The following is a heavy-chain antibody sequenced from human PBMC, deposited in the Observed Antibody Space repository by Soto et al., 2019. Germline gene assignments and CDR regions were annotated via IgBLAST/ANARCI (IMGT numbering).Heavy chain of an antibody. CDR2: ISYDVTNK. J-gene: IGHJ4*02. D-gene: IGHD6-19*01. V-gene: IGHV3-30*18. CDR1: GFSFSSYG. Sequence: QVQLVESGGGVVQPGRSLRLSCAASGFSFSSYGMHWVRQAPGKGLEWVAVISYDVTNKYYADSVKGRFTISRDNSKNTLYLQMNSLTAEDTAVYYCAKDLRIAVAGTDYFDSWGQGTLVIVSS. CDR3: AKDLRIAVAGTDYFDS.